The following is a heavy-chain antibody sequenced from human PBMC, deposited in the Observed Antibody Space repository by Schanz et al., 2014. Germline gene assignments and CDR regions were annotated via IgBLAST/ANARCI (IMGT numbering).Heavy chain of an antibody. Sequence: QVQLVESGGGVVQPGRSLKLSCAASGFTFNDYAMHWVRQAPGKGLEWVAVISYEGSKKYYPDSVQGRFTISRDNSKNTVYLQMNSLRAEDTALYYCAKDMHKDYGGKPQAFDIWGQGTMVTVSS. CDR2: ISYEGSKK. V-gene: IGHV3-30*04. CDR3: AKDMHKDYGGKPQAFDI. CDR1: GFTFNDYA. D-gene: IGHD4-17*01. J-gene: IGHJ3*02.